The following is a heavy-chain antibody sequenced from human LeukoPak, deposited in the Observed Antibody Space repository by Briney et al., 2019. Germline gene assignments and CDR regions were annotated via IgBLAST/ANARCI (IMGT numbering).Heavy chain of an antibody. V-gene: IGHV3-64*01. D-gene: IGHD2-2*02. J-gene: IGHJ6*02. CDR3: ARDPNRPIYCSSTSCYKTKGGYYYYGMDV. CDR1: GFTFSSYA. Sequence: GGSLRLSCAASGFTFSSYAMHWVRQAPGKGLEYVSAISSNGGSTYYANSVKGRFTISRDNSKNTLYLQMGSLRAEDMAVYYCARDPNRPIYCSSTSCYKTKGGYYYYGMDVWGQGTTVTVSS. CDR2: ISSNGGST.